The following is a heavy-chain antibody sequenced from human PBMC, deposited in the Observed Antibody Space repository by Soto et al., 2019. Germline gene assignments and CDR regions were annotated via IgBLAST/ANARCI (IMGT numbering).Heavy chain of an antibody. D-gene: IGHD2-21*01. V-gene: IGHV3-30-3*01. CDR3: ARDIRLASRGNWFDP. Sequence: QVQLVESGGGVVQPGRSLRLSCAASGFTFSSYAMHWVRQAPGKGLEWVAVISYDGSNKYYADSVKGRFTISRDNSKNTLYLEMHSLRAEDTALYYCARDIRLASRGNWFDPWGQGTLVTVSS. CDR1: GFTFSSYA. CDR2: ISYDGSNK. J-gene: IGHJ5*02.